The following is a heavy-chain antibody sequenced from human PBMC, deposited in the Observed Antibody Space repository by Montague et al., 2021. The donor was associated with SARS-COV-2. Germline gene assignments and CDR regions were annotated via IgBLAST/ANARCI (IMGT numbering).Heavy chain of an antibody. CDR3: ARGGGGRDGYNP. CDR1: GGSISSYY. D-gene: IGHD5-24*01. V-gene: IGHV4-59*01. CDR2: IYYSGST. Sequence: SETLSLTCTVSGGSISSYYWSWIRQPPGKGLEWIGYIYYSGSTNXXPSLKSRVTISVDTSKNQFSLKLSSVTAADTAVYYCARGGGGRDGYNPWGQGTLVTVSS. J-gene: IGHJ5*02.